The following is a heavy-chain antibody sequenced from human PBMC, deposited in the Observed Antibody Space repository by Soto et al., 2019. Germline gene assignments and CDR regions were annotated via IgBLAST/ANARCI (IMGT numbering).Heavy chain of an antibody. CDR3: ARENMVRGVISGRSDY. CDR1: GDSVSSNSAA. D-gene: IGHD3-10*01. CDR2: TYYRSKWYN. J-gene: IGHJ4*02. V-gene: IGHV6-1*01. Sequence: SQTLSLTCAISGDSVSSNSAAWNWIRQSPSRGLEWLGRTYYRSKWYNDYEVSVKSRITINPDTSKNQFSLQLNSVTPEDTVLYYCARENMVRGVISGRSDYWGQGTLVTVSS.